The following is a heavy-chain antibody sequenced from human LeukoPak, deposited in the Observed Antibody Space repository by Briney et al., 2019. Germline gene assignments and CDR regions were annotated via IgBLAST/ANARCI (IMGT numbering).Heavy chain of an antibody. J-gene: IGHJ2*01. D-gene: IGHD6-13*01. CDR3: ARSGWVAAADYYWYFDL. CDR2: IYYSGST. V-gene: IGHV4-59*08. CDR1: GGSISSYY. Sequence: SETLSLTCTVSGGSISSYYWSWIRQPPGKGLEWIGYIYYSGSTNYNPSLKSRVTISVDTSKNQFSLKLSSVTAADTAVYYCARSGWVAAADYYWYFDLWGRGTLVTVSS.